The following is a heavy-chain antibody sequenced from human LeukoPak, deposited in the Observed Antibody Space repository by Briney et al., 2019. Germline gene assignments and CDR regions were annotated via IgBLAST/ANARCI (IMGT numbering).Heavy chain of an antibody. CDR2: IYHNGNT. D-gene: IGHD5-24*01. Sequence: SETLSLTCEVSGGSISSNSWWSWVRQPPGQGLEWIAQIYHNGNTKYNPSLKSRVTISVDKSKNQFSLRLSSVTAADTAMYYCARLLQMSFSYYYIDVWGKGTTVSVSS. V-gene: IGHV4-4*02. CDR1: GGSISSNSW. J-gene: IGHJ6*03. CDR3: ARLLQMSFSYYYIDV.